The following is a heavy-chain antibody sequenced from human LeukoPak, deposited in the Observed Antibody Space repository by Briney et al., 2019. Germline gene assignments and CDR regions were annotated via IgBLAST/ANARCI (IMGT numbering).Heavy chain of an antibody. Sequence: GGSLRLSCAASGFTFSDYEMNWVRQAPGKGLEWVSYISSSGNTIYYADSVKGRFTISRDNAKNSLYLQMSSLRAEDTAIYYCARDGAAAGAFDYWGQGTLVTVSS. CDR3: ARDGAAAGAFDY. V-gene: IGHV3-48*03. CDR2: ISSSGNTI. J-gene: IGHJ4*02. CDR1: GFTFSDYE. D-gene: IGHD6-13*01.